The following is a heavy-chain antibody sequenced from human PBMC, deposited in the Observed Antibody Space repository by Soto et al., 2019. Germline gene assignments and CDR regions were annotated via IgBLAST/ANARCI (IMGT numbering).Heavy chain of an antibody. V-gene: IGHV5-51*01. CDR2: IYPGDSDT. CDR3: ATQGGRAPFVY. D-gene: IGHD3-16*01. J-gene: IGHJ4*02. CDR1: GYSFTSYW. Sequence: ESLMISCQGSGYSFTSYWIGWVRQMPGKGLEWMGLIYPGDSDTRYSPSFQGQVTISADKPISTAYLQWSSLKASDTALHYSATQGGRAPFVYWGQGTLVTVSS.